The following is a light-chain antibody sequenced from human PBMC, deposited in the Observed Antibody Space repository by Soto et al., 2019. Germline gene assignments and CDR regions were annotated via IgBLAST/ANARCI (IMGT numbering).Light chain of an antibody. J-gene: IGKJ2*01. V-gene: IGKV1-39*01. CDR3: QQSYSTPFT. CDR1: QSITSY. CDR2: AAS. Sequence: DIQMTQSPSSLSASVGDSVTVTCRAGQSITSYLNWYQQKPGKAPKLLIYAASNLHSGVPSRFSGSGSGTDFTLTISSLQPEDVATYYCQQSYSTPFTFGQGTKLELK.